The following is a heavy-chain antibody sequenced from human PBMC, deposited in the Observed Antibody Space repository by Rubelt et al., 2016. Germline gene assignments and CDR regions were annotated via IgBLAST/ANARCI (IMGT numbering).Heavy chain of an antibody. CDR3: ARDPLPVRGVIMTPTH. CDR2: ISAYNGNK. CDR1: GYTFTSYG. Sequence: QVQLVRSGAEVKKPGAAVKVSCKASGYTFTSYGISGVRRAPGQGLEGMGWISAYNGNKNYAQKTPGGVTMTTETSTGTAYMGLRSLRSDDTAVYYCARDPLPVRGVIMTPTHWGQGTLVTVSS. J-gene: IGHJ4*02. V-gene: IGHV1-18*01. D-gene: IGHD3-10*01.